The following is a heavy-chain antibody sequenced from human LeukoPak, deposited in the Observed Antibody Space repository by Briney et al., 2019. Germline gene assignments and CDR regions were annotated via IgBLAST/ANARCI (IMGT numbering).Heavy chain of an antibody. D-gene: IGHD4-17*01. V-gene: IGHV1-18*01. CDR2: ISTYTGNS. J-gene: IGHJ4*02. Sequence: ASVKVSCKTSGYTFSNYVLTWVRQAPGQGLEWMGRISTYTGNSNYAQKYQDRVTMTTDTSTSTAYMELRNLSSDDTAVYYCARTMTKLTTHGELELWGQGTLVSVSS. CDR1: GYTFSNYV. CDR3: ARTMTKLTTHGELEL.